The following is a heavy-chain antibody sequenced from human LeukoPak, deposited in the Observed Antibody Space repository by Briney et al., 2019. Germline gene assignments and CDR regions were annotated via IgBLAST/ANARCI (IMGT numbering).Heavy chain of an antibody. CDR1: GGTFSSYA. D-gene: IGHD5-18*01. V-gene: IGHV1-69*13. J-gene: IGHJ2*01. CDR2: IIPIFGAA. Sequence: ASVKVSCKASGGTFSSYAISWVRQAPGQGLEWMGGIIPIFGAANYAQKLQGRVTITADESTSTAYMELSSLRSEDTAVYYCATTRLPTSGTNSGYSYGYYEDAYWYFDLWGRGTLVTVSS. CDR3: ATTRLPTSGTNSGYSYGYYEDAYWYFDL.